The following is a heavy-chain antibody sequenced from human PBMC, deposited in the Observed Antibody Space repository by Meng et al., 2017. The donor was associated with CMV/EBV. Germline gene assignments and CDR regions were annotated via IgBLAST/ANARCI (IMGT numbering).Heavy chain of an antibody. CDR2: VSGSGDSI. V-gene: IGHV3-23*01. CDR3: ARSPAGYASSIGAFDI. Sequence: GSPFRNYAVRWSSHATGKGLKWDSVVSGSGDSIYYADSVKGRCTIARDNSKNTLYLQMNSLTAEDTAEYYYARSPAGYASSIGAFDIWGQGTMVTVSS. D-gene: IGHD2-2*01. CDR1: GSPFRNYA. J-gene: IGHJ3*02.